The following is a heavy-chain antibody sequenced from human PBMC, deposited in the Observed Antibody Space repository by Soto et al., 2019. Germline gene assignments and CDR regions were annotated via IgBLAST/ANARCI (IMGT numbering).Heavy chain of an antibody. CDR3: ARDRATRYCSGGSCYSVYWFDP. J-gene: IGHJ5*02. Sequence: SETLSLTCTVSGGSISSYYWSWIRQPAGKGLEWIGRIYTSGSTNYNPSLKSRVTMSVDTSKNQFSLKLSSVTAADTAVYYCARDRATRYCSGGSCYSVYWFDPWGQGTLVTVS. D-gene: IGHD2-15*01. CDR2: IYTSGST. CDR1: GGSISSYY. V-gene: IGHV4-4*07.